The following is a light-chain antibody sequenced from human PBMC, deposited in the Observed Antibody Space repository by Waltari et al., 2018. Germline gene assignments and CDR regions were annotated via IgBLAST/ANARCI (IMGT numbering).Light chain of an antibody. CDR1: QSVYSSY. V-gene: IGKV3-20*01. CDR3: QQYGTSPYT. CDR2: GAT. J-gene: IGKJ2*01. Sequence: EIVLTQSPGTLSLSPGERATLSCRTSQSVYSSYLAWYQQKPGQATRLLIDGATNRATGIPDGVRGSGSGTDYALTISRLEPEDFALYYCQQYGTSPYTFGQGTKLEI.